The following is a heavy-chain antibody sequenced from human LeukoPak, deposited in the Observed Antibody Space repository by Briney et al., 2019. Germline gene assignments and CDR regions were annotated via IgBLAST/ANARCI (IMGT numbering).Heavy chain of an antibody. CDR1: GFTFSSYS. J-gene: IGHJ4*02. D-gene: IGHD2/OR15-2a*01. V-gene: IGHV3-30*03. CDR3: AGFPLDY. CDR2: ISYDGSNK. Sequence: GGSLRLSCAASGFTFSSYSMNWVRQAPGKGLEWVAVISYDGSNKYYADSVKGRFTISRDNAKNSLYLQMNSLRAEDTAVYYCAGFPLDYWGQGTLVTVSS.